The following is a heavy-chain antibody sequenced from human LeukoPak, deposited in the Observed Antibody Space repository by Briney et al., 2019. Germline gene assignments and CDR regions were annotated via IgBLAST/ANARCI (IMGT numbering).Heavy chain of an antibody. J-gene: IGHJ4*02. CDR1: GFTFSSYA. Sequence: GSLRLSCAASGFTFSSYAMSWIRQPPGKGLEWIGEINHSGSTNYNPSLKSRVTISVDTSKNQFSLKLSSVTAADTAVYYCARGWNYYDSSGYLYRHWGQGTLVTVSS. V-gene: IGHV4-34*01. CDR3: ARGWNYYDSSGYLYRH. D-gene: IGHD3-22*01. CDR2: INHSGST.